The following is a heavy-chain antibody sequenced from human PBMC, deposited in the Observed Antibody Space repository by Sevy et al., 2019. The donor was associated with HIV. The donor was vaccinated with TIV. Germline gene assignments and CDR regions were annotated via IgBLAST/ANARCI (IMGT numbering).Heavy chain of an antibody. V-gene: IGHV3-21*01. CDR1: GFTFSAYS. D-gene: IGHD1-1*01. CDR3: ARDIRLERRGDYYYGMDV. J-gene: IGHJ6*02. Sequence: GESLKISCAASGFTFSAYSMNWVRQAPGKGLEWVSSISGNSNYISYADSVKGRFTISRDNAKNSLYLQMNSLRAEDSAVYYCARDIRLERRGDYYYGMDVWGQGTLVTVSS. CDR2: ISGNSNYI.